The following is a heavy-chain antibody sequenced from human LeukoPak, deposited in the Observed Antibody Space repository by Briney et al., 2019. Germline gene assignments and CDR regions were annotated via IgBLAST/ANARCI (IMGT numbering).Heavy chain of an antibody. Sequence: GRSLRLSCAASGFTFSSYGMHWVRQAPGKGLEWVSYISSSGDTKYYADSVRGRFTISRDNAKNSLYLQMNSLRVEDTAVYYCPRGSEWDLLGSCDYWGQGTLVTVSS. CDR3: PRGSEWDLLGSCDY. D-gene: IGHD1-26*01. CDR1: GFTFSSYG. CDR2: ISSSGDTK. J-gene: IGHJ4*02. V-gene: IGHV3-48*04.